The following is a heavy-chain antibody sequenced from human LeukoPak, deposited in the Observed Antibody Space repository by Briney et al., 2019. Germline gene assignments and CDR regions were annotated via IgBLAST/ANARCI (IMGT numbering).Heavy chain of an antibody. D-gene: IGHD1-1*01. CDR1: GGSVTSYY. Sequence: SETLSLTCTVSGGSVTSYYCNWVRQPPGKGLEWIGSIYHSGSTYYNPSLKSRVTISVDTSKNQFSLKLSSVTAADTAVYYCARVSTGTTFIDYWGQGTLVTVSS. V-gene: IGHV4-38-2*02. CDR3: ARVSTGTTFIDY. J-gene: IGHJ4*02. CDR2: IYHSGST.